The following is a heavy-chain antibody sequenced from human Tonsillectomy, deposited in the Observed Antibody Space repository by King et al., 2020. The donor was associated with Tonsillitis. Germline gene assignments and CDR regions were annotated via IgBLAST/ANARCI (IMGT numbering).Heavy chain of an antibody. CDR3: ARGRGELGAYDI. CDR2: IHYSGSTDT. J-gene: IGHJ3*02. CDR1: GGSISSYY. V-gene: IGHV4-59*12. Sequence: MQLQESGPGVVKPSETLSLTCTVSGGSISSYYWTWIRQPPGKGLEWIGYIHYSGSTDTNYNPSLKSRVTISVDTSKNQFSLKVNSVTAADTAVYYCARGRGELGAYDIGGLGTMVTVSS. D-gene: IGHD3-10*01.